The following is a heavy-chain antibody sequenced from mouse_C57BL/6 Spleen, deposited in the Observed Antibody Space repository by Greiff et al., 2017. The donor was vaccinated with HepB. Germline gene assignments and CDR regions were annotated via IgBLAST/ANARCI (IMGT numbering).Heavy chain of an antibody. Sequence: VQLKESGEGLVKPGGSLKLSCAASGFTFSSYAMSWVRQTPEKRLEWVAYISSGGDYIYYADTVKGRFTISRDNARNTLYLQMSSLKSEDTAMYYCTSFDYDVHYAMDYWGQGTSVTVSS. V-gene: IGHV5-9-1*02. J-gene: IGHJ4*01. CDR3: TSFDYDVHYAMDY. CDR1: GFTFSSYA. D-gene: IGHD2-4*01. CDR2: ISSGGDYI.